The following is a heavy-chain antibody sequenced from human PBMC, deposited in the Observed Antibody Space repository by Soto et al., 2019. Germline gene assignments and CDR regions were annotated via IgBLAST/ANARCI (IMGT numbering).Heavy chain of an antibody. CDR2: IYHSGST. CDR3: ARGRKEYSSSWYVD. Sequence: SETLSLTCAVSGGSISSGGYSWSWIRQPPGKGLEWIGYIYHSGSTYYNPSLKSRVTISVDTSKNQFSLKLSSVTAADTAVYYCARGRKEYSSSWYVDWGQGTLVTVSS. V-gene: IGHV4-30-2*01. CDR1: GGSISSGGYS. D-gene: IGHD6-13*01. J-gene: IGHJ4*02.